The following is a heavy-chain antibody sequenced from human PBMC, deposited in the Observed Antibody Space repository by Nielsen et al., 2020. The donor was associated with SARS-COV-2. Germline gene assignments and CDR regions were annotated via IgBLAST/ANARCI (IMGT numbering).Heavy chain of an antibody. D-gene: IGHD3-10*01. CDR3: ARDSYYYGSNYGMDV. CDR1: GFTFSSYW. CDR2: IKQDGSEK. V-gene: IGHV3-7*01. Sequence: GESLKISCAASGFTFSSYWMSWVRQAPGKGLEWVANIKQDGSEKYYVDSVKGRFTISRDNAKNSLYLQMNSLRAEDTAVHYCARDSYYYGSNYGMDVWGQGTTVTVSS. J-gene: IGHJ6*02.